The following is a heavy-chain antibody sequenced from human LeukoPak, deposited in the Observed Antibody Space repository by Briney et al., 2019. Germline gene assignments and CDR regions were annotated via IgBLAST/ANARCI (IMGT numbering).Heavy chain of an antibody. J-gene: IGHJ4*02. D-gene: IGHD3-22*01. CDR3: ARTYYYDSSCWPHDY. V-gene: IGHV1-18*01. Sequence: ASVKVSCKASGYTFTSYGISWVRQAPGQGLEWMGWISAYNGNTNYAQKLQGRVTMTTDTSTSTAYMELRSLRSDDTAVYYCARTYYYDSSCWPHDYWGQGTLVTVSS. CDR1: GYTFTSYG. CDR2: ISAYNGNT.